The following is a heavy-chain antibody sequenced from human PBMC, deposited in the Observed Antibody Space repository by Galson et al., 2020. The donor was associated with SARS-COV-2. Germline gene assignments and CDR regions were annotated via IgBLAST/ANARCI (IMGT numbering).Heavy chain of an antibody. V-gene: IGHV3-11*05. Sequence: GGSLRLSCTASGFPFSAYYMHWARQAPGKGLDWVSYISSTGSYTYYADSVKGRFTMSRDNARNSLSLQMDSLRGEDTAIYYCARAATVITRGALDIWGQGTMVTVSS. CDR1: GFPFSAYY. J-gene: IGHJ3*02. CDR3: ARAATVITRGALDI. D-gene: IGHD4-17*01. CDR2: ISSTGSYT.